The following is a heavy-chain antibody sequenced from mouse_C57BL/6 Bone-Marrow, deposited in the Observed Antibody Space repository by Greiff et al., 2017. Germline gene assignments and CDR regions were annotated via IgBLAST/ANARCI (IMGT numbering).Heavy chain of an antibody. J-gene: IGHJ4*01. Sequence: QVQLQQSDAELVKPGASVKISCKVSGYTFTDHTIHWMKQRPEQGLEWIGYIYPRDGSTKYNEKFKGKATLTADKSSSTAYMQLNSLTSEDSAVYFCASPYYYGSSYYAMDYWGQGTSVTVSS. CDR3: ASPYYYGSSYYAMDY. CDR1: GYTFTDHT. D-gene: IGHD1-1*01. CDR2: IYPRDGST. V-gene: IGHV1-78*01.